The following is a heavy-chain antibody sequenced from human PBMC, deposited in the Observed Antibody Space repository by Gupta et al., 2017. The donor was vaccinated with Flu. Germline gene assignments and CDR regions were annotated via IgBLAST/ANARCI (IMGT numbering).Heavy chain of an antibody. D-gene: IGHD3-3*01. V-gene: IGHV4-34*02. Sequence: QVHLQQWGAGLLKPSETLSLTCSLSGASFSGYYWSWVRQPPGRGLEWIGEGDHRGRTNFNPSLESRLTISIDTSKSQFSLSLSSVTAADTAVYYCVRGFTRIIPVATRLNDYWGQGTLVTVSS. CDR2: GDHRGRT. CDR1: GASFSGYY. CDR3: VRGFTRIIPVATRLNDY. J-gene: IGHJ4*02.